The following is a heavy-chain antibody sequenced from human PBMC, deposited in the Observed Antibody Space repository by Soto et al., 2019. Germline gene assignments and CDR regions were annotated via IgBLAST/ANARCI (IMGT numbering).Heavy chain of an antibody. CDR3: PLTSSLFDY. CDR2: ISFDGSNK. J-gene: IGHJ4*02. CDR1: GFTFSSFA. D-gene: IGHD6-6*01. V-gene: IGHV3-30-3*01. Sequence: GGSLRLSCAASGFTFSSFAMHWVRQPPGKGLEWVAVISFDGSNKYYADSVKGRFTISRDNSKNTLHLHMDSLRAEDSAVYYCPLTSSLFDYWGLGTLVTVSS.